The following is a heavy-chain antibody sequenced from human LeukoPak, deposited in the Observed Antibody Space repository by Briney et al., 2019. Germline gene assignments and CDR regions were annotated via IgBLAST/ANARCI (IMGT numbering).Heavy chain of an antibody. CDR1: GFTFGTYA. D-gene: IGHD1-26*01. CDR3: ARGAILGGYNLIDD. J-gene: IGHJ4*02. V-gene: IGHV3-30*04. CDR2: ILSDGSIQ. Sequence: PGGSLRLSCAASGFTFGTYAMHWVPQAPGKGLEWVAVILSDGSIQKTAHSVRGRFIISRDNSKNTLFLQMNRLRTEDTAVYYCARGAILGGYNLIDDWGQGTLVTVSS.